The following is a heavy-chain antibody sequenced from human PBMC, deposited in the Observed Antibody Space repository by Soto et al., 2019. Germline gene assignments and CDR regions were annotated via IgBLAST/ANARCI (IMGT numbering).Heavy chain of an antibody. CDR3: ARRGSNYYGSGSYYKGPVDY. Sequence: SETLSLTCTVSGGSISSYYWSWIRQPPGKGLEWIGYIYYSGSTYYNPSLKSRVTISVDTSKNQFSLKLSSVTAADTAVYYCARRGSNYYGSGSYYKGPVDYWGQGTLVTVSS. CDR1: GGSISSYY. J-gene: IGHJ4*02. V-gene: IGHV4-59*08. D-gene: IGHD3-10*01. CDR2: IYYSGST.